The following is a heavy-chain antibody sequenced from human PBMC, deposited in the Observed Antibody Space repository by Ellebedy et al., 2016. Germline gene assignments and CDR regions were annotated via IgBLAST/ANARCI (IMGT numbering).Heavy chain of an antibody. J-gene: IGHJ4*01. CDR1: GFIFGNYW. CDR3: ARLNWGRFAFDY. Sequence: GGSLRLXXAASGFIFGNYWMTWVRQTPGTGLQWVANIKQDGSETFHVDSVKGRFSISRDNAKNSLFLQMNSLRVDDTAMYYCARLNWGRFAFDYWGHGTLVTVSS. D-gene: IGHD7-27*01. CDR2: IKQDGSET. V-gene: IGHV3-7*01.